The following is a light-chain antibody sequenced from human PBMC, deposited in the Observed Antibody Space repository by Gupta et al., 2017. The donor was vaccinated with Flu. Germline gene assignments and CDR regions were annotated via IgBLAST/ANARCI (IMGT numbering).Light chain of an antibody. CDR1: KLGDKY. J-gene: IGLJ3*02. CDR3: QAWDSSPQWE. V-gene: IGLV3-1*01. Sequence: SYELTQPPSVSVSPGQTASITCSGDKLGDKYACWYQQKPGQSPVLVIYQDSKRPSGIPERFSGSNSGNTATLTISGTQAMDEADYYCQAWDSSPQWEFGGGTKLTVL. CDR2: QDS.